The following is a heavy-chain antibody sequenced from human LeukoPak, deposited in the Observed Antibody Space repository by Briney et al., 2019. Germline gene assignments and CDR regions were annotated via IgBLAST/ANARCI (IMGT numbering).Heavy chain of an antibody. CDR2: ILSDGSKD. CDR1: GFIFSSYS. D-gene: IGHD3-3*01. CDR3: ARGRAKYYDFWSGTQPHAFDI. V-gene: IGHV3-33*01. J-gene: IGHJ3*02. Sequence: GGSLRLSCAASGFIFSSYSMHWVRQAPGKGLEWVAVILSDGSKDFYADSVKGRFTISRDNVKNSLYLQMNSLRAEDTAVYYCARGRAKYYDFWSGTQPHAFDIWGQGTMVTVSS.